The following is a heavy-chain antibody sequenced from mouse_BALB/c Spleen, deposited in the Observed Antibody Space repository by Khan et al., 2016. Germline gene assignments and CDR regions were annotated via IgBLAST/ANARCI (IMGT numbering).Heavy chain of an antibody. D-gene: IGHD2-4*01. CDR1: GFDFSRYW. CDR2: INPDSSTI. Sequence: EVKLLESGGGLVQPGGSLKLSCAASGFDFSRYWMSWVRQAPGKGLEWIGEINPDSSTINYTPSLKDKFIISRDNANNTLYLQMSKVRSEDTAIYYGARERKPRNYYDYAHYFDYWGQGTTLTVSA. CDR3: ARERKPRNYYDYAHYFDY. J-gene: IGHJ2*01. V-gene: IGHV4-1*02.